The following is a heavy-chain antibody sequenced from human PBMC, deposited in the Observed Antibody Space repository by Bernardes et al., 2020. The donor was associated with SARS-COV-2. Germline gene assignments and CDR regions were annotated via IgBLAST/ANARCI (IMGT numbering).Heavy chain of an antibody. J-gene: IGHJ6*02. CDR1: GYSFTSYD. CDR2: MNPSSGNA. D-gene: IGHD3-10*01. CDR3: ARKTGHDYGMDV. Sequence: ASVKVSCKASGYSFTSYDIHWVRQATGQGLEWMGWMNPSSGNAGYARRFQDKLTLTSDTSTRTAYMDLNRLTSEDTAIYYCARKTGHDYGMDVWGQGTTVTVSS. V-gene: IGHV1-8*01.